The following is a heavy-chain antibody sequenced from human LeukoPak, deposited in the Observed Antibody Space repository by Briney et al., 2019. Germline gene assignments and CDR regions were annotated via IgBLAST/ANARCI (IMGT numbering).Heavy chain of an antibody. CDR3: AKGSYYHTSGTASTETVGEN. CDR1: GFTFSSYA. V-gene: IGHV3-23*01. D-gene: IGHD3-10*01. CDR2: NSGGGSRT. J-gene: IGHJ4*02. Sequence: PGGSLRLSCAASGFTFSSYAKRWVRQAPGKALECVSDNSGGGSRTYYEASLKGLFSISRDNSENTLYLQMNHLGAENTALYYCAKGSYYHTSGTASTETVGENWGQGTLVTVA.